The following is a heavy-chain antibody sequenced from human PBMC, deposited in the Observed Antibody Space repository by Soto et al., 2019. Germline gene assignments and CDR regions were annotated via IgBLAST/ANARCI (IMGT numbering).Heavy chain of an antibody. J-gene: IGHJ6*02. Sequence: SVKVSCKASGGTFSSYAISWVRQAPGQGLEWMGGIIPIFGTANYAQKFQGRVAITADESTSTAYMELSSLRSEDTAVYYCARVGTTGDRGYYYGMDVWGQGTTVTVSS. V-gene: IGHV1-69*13. D-gene: IGHD7-27*01. CDR1: GGTFSSYA. CDR2: IIPIFGTA. CDR3: ARVGTTGDRGYYYGMDV.